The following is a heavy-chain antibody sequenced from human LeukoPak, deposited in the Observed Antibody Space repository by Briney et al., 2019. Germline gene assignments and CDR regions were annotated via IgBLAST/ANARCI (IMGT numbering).Heavy chain of an antibody. D-gene: IGHD3-10*01. V-gene: IGHV4-61*05. Sequence: PSETLSLTCTVSGGSISSSSYYWGWIRQPPGKGLEWIGYIYYSGSTNYNPSLKSRVTISVDTSKNQFSLKPSSVTAADTAVYYCAVRSGVFGELFRWGQGTLVTVSS. CDR3: AVRSGVFGELFR. CDR2: IYYSGST. CDR1: GGSISSSSYY. J-gene: IGHJ4*02.